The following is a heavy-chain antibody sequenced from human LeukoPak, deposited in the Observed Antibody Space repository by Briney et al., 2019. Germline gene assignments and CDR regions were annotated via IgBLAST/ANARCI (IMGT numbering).Heavy chain of an antibody. V-gene: IGHV3-30*02. CDR1: GFTFSSYG. J-gene: IGHJ4*02. D-gene: IGHD6-13*01. Sequence: PGGSLRLSCATYGFTFSSYGMHWVRQAPGKGLERVSFIGYDGSNKYYADSVKGRFTIPRDNSQNTLYLQMNSLRAEDTAVYYCARDWEQLAFDYWGQGTLVTVSS. CDR3: ARDWEQLAFDY. CDR2: IGYDGSNK.